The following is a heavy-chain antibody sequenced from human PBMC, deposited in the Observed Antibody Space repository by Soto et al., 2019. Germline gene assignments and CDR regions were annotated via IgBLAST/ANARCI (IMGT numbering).Heavy chain of an antibody. CDR3: ARNLVVVVDATRALGY. D-gene: IGHD2-15*01. CDR1: GYTFTSYT. CDR2: INAGNGNT. Sequence: QVQLVQSGAEVKKPGASVKVSCKTSGYTFTSYTMHWVRQAPGRRLEWMGWINAGNGNTGSSQKFQDRVTITRDTSASTAYMELSSLRSEDTAVYYCARNLVVVVDATRALGYWGQGTLVTVSS. J-gene: IGHJ4*02. V-gene: IGHV1-3*01.